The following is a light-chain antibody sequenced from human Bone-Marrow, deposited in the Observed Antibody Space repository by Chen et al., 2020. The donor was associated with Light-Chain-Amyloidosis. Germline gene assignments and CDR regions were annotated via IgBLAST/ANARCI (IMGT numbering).Light chain of an antibody. V-gene: IGLV3-25*03. CDR3: QSADSSGTYEVI. CDR1: DLPTKY. CDR2: RDT. J-gene: IGLJ2*01. Sequence: SYELTQPPSVSVSPGQTARITCSGDDLPTKYAYWYQQKPGQAPVLVIHRDTERPSGISERVSGSSSGTPATLTISGVQAEDEADYHCQSADSSGTYEVIFGGGTKLTVL.